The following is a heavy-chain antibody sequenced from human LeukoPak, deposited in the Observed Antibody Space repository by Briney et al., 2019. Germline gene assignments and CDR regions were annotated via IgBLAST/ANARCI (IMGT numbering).Heavy chain of an antibody. J-gene: IGHJ4*02. CDR1: GFTFSTYT. V-gene: IGHV3-21*01. CDR2: ISSSSSYI. Sequence: GGSLRLSCVASGFTFSTYTMNWVRQAPGRGLEWVSSISSSSSYIYYADSVKGRFTISRDNAKNSLYLQMDSLRAEDTAVYFCARVLGSCSSTSCFPVDYWGQGTLVTVSS. D-gene: IGHD2-2*01. CDR3: ARVLGSCSSTSCFPVDY.